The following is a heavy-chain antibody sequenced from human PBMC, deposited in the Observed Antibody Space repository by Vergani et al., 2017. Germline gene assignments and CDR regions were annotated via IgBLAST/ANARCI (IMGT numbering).Heavy chain of an antibody. D-gene: IGHD3-22*01. CDR1: GYTFTSYA. CDR2: INAGNGNT. J-gene: IGHJ4*02. V-gene: IGHV1-3*01. CDR3: AILSYYYDSSGYY. Sequence: QVQLVQSGAEVKKPGASVKVSCKASGYTFTSYAMHWVRQAPGQRLEWMGWINAGNGNTKYSQKFQGRVTITRDTSASTAYMELSSLRSEDKAVYYCAILSYYYDSSGYYWGQGTLVTVSS.